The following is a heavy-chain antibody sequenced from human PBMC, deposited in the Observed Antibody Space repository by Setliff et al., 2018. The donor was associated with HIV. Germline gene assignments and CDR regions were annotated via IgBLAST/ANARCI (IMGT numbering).Heavy chain of an antibody. J-gene: IGHJ4*02. Sequence: PSETLSLTCTVSGGSISSGGHYWSWIRQHPGKGLEWIGHIYNSGSTNYNPSLKSRVTISVDTSKNQFSLKVNSVTAADTAVYYCARVSRRTVVRGAPRGIFDDWGQGRLVTVSS. CDR1: GGSISSGGHY. CDR2: IYNSGST. CDR3: ARVSRRTVVRGAPRGIFDD. V-gene: IGHV4-31*03. D-gene: IGHD3-10*01.